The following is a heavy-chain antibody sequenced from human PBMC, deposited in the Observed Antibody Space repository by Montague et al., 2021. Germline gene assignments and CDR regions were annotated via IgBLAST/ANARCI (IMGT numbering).Heavy chain of an antibody. V-gene: IGHV4-39*01. CDR1: GGSISSSIYY. CDR2: IYYSGST. D-gene: IGHD3-16*02. Sequence: SETLSLTCTVSGGSISSSIYYWGWIRQPPGKGLEWIGSIYYSGSTYYNPSLKSRVTISVDTSKNQFSLKLSPVTAADTAVYYCARHVIGNYGMDVWGQGTTLTVTS. CDR3: ARHVIGNYGMDV. J-gene: IGHJ6*02.